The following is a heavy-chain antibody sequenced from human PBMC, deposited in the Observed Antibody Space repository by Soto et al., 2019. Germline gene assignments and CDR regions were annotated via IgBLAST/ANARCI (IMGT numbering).Heavy chain of an antibody. CDR1: GGSIDSGDYY. Sequence: SETLSLTCTVSGGSIDSGDYYWSWIRQPPGKGLEWIGYVYYSGTTNYNPSLKSRVTISVDTSKNQFSLKLSSMTAADTAVYYCARYAYCSGGSCSTKNNWFDPWGQGTLVTVSS. J-gene: IGHJ5*02. D-gene: IGHD2-15*01. CDR2: VYYSGTT. CDR3: ARYAYCSGGSCSTKNNWFDP. V-gene: IGHV4-61*08.